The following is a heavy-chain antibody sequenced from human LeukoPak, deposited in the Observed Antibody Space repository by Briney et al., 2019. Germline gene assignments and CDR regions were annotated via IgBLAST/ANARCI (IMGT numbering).Heavy chain of an antibody. CDR1: GFTFSDYY. V-gene: IGHV3-11*01. CDR2: ISSSGSTI. Sequence: SGGSLRLSCAASGFTFSDYYMSWIRQAPGKGLEWVSYISSSGSTIYYADSVKGRFTISRDNAKNSLYLQMISLRAEDTAVYYCARDWLAGNPYHAFDLWGKGTMVTVSS. CDR3: ARDWLAGNPYHAFDL. D-gene: IGHD3-22*01. J-gene: IGHJ3*01.